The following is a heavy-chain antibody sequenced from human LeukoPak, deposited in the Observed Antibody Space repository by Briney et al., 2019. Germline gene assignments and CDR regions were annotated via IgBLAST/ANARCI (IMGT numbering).Heavy chain of an antibody. CDR2: INPVTGHT. Sequence: ASVKVSCKASGYTFTTYDINWVRQAPGQGLKWMGWINPVTGHTGNAQKFEGRVTMTVSTSISTAYMELRNVRSEDSAMYYCARGLIAEAYWGQGTLVTVSS. J-gene: IGHJ4*02. CDR3: ARGLIAEAY. V-gene: IGHV1-8*01. CDR1: GYTFTTYD. D-gene: IGHD6-13*01.